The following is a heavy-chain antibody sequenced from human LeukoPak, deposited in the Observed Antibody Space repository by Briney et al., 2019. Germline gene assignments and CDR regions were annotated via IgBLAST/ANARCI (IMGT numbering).Heavy chain of an antibody. CDR3: ARGTLVGYSSSSGPRHFDY. CDR2: INHSGST. J-gene: IGHJ4*02. CDR1: GGSFSGYY. D-gene: IGHD6-6*01. V-gene: IGHV4-34*01. Sequence: SETLSLTCAVYGGSFSGYYWSWIRQPPGKGLEWIGEINHSGSTNYNPSLKSRVTISVDTSKNQFSLKLSSVIAADTAVYYCARGTLVGYSSSSGPRHFDYWGQGTLVTVSS.